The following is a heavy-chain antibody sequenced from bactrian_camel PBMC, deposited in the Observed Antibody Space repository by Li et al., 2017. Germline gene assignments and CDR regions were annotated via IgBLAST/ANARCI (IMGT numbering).Heavy chain of an antibody. CDR3: AADRWPRGSWPRCDFAH. CDR2: LPGVLLGESST. J-gene: IGHJ4*01. Sequence: VQLVESGGGSVQAGGSLRLSCVASPYAFRSYCIGWFRQSPGQEREGVACVLPGVLLGESSTYYHDSVKGRFTISQDTSKNTLSLQMNSLKPEDTGMYYCAADRWPRGSWPRCDFAHWGQGTQVTVSS. D-gene: IGHD6*01. CDR1: PYAFRSYC. V-gene: IGHV3S59*01.